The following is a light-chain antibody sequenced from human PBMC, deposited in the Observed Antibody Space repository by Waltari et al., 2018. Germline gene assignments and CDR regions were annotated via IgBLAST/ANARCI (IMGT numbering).Light chain of an antibody. CDR2: DAS. V-gene: IGKV3-20*01. Sequence: EIVLTQSPGTLSLSPGERATLSCRASQSVSKYLAWYQQKPGQAPRLLIYDASTRATGIPDRFRGSGWGTDFSLTISRLEPEDCAVYYCQKYGTLPATCGQGTKVQ. J-gene: IGKJ1*01. CDR3: QKYGTLPAT. CDR1: QSVSKY.